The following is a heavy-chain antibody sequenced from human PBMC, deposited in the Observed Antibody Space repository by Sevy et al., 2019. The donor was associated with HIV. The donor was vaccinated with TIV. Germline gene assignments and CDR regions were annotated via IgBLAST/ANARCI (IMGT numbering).Heavy chain of an antibody. CDR3: ARERTYLFDY. J-gene: IGHJ4*02. V-gene: IGHV3-33*01. CDR1: GFTFSSYG. Sequence: GGSLRLSCVTSGFTFSSYGMYWVRQAPGKGLEWVADIWYDGSNIHYADSVRGRFTISRDNSKNTLSLQMTSLRAEDTAVYYCARERTYLFDYCGQGTLVTVSS. CDR2: IWYDGSNI.